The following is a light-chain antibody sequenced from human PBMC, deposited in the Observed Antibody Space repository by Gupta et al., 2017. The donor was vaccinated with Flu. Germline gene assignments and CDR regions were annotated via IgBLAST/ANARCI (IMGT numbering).Light chain of an antibody. J-gene: IGKJ1*01. CDR3: QQYGSSPWT. CDR1: QSVSSSY. V-gene: IGKV3-20*01. CDR2: GAS. Sequence: DIVLTQSAGTLSLSPGERATLSCRASQSVSSSYLAWYQQKPGQAPRLLIYGASSRATGIPDRFSGSGSGTDFTLTISRLEPEDFAVYYCQQYGSSPWTFGQGTKVEIK.